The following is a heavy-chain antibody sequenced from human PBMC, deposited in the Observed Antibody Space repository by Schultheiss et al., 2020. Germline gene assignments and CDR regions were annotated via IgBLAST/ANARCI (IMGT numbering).Heavy chain of an antibody. Sequence: SLKISCAASGFTFDDYAMHWVRQAPGKGLEWVSGISWNSGSIGYADSVKGRFTISRDNSKNTLYLQMNSLRAEDTAVYYCARNWNYNYGMDVWGQGTTVTVSS. D-gene: IGHD1-7*01. CDR2: ISWNSGSI. J-gene: IGHJ6*02. CDR1: GFTFDDYA. CDR3: ARNWNYNYGMDV. V-gene: IGHV3-9*01.